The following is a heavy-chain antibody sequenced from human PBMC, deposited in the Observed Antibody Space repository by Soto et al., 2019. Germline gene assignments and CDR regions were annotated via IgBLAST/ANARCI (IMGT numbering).Heavy chain of an antibody. CDR3: ARWGSRQIDY. CDR2: IYYSGST. D-gene: IGHD3-10*01. V-gene: IGHV4-59*08. J-gene: IGHJ4*02. CDR1: GGSIGSYY. Sequence: QVQLQESGPGLVKPSETLSLTCSVSGGSIGSYYWSWIRQPPGQGLEWIGYIYYSGSTNYNPSLKSRVTISVDTSKNQFSLKLSSVPAADTAVYYCARWGSRQIDYWGQGTLVTVSS.